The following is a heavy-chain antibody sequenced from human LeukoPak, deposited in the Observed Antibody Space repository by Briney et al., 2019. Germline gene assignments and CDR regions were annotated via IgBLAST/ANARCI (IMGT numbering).Heavy chain of an antibody. J-gene: IGHJ4*02. D-gene: IGHD3-3*01. V-gene: IGHV1-24*01. CDR3: ATGGIFGVVRDY. CDR2: FDPEDGET. CDR1: GYTLTELS. Sequence: ASVKVSCKVSGYTLTELSMHWVRQAPGKGLEWMGGFDPEDGETIYAQKFQGRVTMTEDTSTDTAYMELSSLRSEDTAVYYCATGGIFGVVRDYWGQGTLVTVSS.